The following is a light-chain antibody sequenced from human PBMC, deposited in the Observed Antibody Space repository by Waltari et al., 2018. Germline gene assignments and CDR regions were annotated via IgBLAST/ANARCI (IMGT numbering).Light chain of an antibody. CDR1: QSVLYSSNNKNY. V-gene: IGKV4-1*01. CDR2: WAS. CDR3: QQYYSTPPT. Sequence: DIVMTQSPDSLAVSLGERATINCKSSQSVLYSSNNKNYLTWYQQKPGQPPKLPIYWASTRESGVPDRFSGSGSATDFTLTISSLQAEDAAVYYCQQYYSTPPTFGQGTKVEIK. J-gene: IGKJ1*01.